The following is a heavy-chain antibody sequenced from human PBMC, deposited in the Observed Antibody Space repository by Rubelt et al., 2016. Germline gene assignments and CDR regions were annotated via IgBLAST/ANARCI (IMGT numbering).Heavy chain of an antibody. V-gene: IGHV3-30*04. D-gene: IGHD1-26*01. J-gene: IGHJ6*02. Sequence: QVQLVESGGGVVQPGRSLRLSCAASGFTFSSYAMHWVRQAPGKGLGWVAVISYDGSNKYYADSVKGRFTISRDNAKNTLYLQMNSLRAEDTAVYYCAKGLREGPYYYGMDVWGQGTTVTVSS. CDR2: ISYDGSNK. CDR3: AKGLREGPYYYGMDV. CDR1: GFTFSSYA.